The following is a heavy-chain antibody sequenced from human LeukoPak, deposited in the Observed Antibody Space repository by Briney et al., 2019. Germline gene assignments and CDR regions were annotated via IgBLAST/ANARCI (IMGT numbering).Heavy chain of an antibody. D-gene: IGHD4-17*01. Sequence: ASVKVSCKASGYTFTSYGICWVRQAPGQGLEWMGWISAYNGNTNYAQKLQGRVTMTTDTSTSTAYMELRSLRSDDTAVYYCARDEGITVTTTFDYWGQGTLVTVSS. CDR1: GYTFTSYG. J-gene: IGHJ4*02. V-gene: IGHV1-18*01. CDR3: ARDEGITVTTTFDY. CDR2: ISAYNGNT.